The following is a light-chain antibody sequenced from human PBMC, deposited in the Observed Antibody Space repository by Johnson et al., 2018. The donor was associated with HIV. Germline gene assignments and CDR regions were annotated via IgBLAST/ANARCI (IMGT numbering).Light chain of an antibody. CDR1: SSNIGNNY. V-gene: IGLV1-51*01. CDR2: DNN. CDR3: GTWDRGLGAGNV. Sequence: QSVLTQPPSVSAAPGQKVTISCSGSSSNIGNNYVSWYQQLPGTAPKLLIYDNNQRPSGIPDRISGSKSGTSATLGITRLQTGDAADDHCGTWDRGLGAGNVFGTGTKVTV. J-gene: IGLJ1*01.